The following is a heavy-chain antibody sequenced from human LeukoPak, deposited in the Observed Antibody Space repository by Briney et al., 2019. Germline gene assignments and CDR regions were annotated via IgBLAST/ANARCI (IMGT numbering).Heavy chain of an antibody. V-gene: IGHV3-7*03. CDR2: IKQDGSEK. J-gene: IGHJ1*01. CDR3: AKSGFYDNSPSS. CDR1: GFTFSSYW. Sequence: GGSLRLSCAASGFTFSSYWMSWVRQAPGKGLEWVANIKQDGSEKYYADSVKGRFAISRDSSKNTLYLQMNSLRAEDTAVYYCAKSGFYDNSPSSWGQGTLVTVSS. D-gene: IGHD2/OR15-2a*01.